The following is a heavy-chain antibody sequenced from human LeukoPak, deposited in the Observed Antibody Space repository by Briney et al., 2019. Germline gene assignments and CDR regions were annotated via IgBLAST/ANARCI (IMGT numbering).Heavy chain of an antibody. CDR3: AREAEGYCSSTSCYPYNWFDP. CDR2: INPNSGGT. Sequence: ASVKVSCKASGYTFTGCYMHWVRQAPGQGLEWMGWINPNSGGTNYAQKFQGRVTMTRDTSISTAYMELSRLRSDDTAVYYCAREAEGYCSSTSCYPYNWFDPWGQGTLVTVSS. J-gene: IGHJ5*02. V-gene: IGHV1-2*02. CDR1: GYTFTGCY. D-gene: IGHD2-2*01.